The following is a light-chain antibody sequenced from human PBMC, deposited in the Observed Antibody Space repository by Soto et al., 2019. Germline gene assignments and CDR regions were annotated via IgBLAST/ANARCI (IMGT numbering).Light chain of an antibody. V-gene: IGKV3-20*01. CDR3: HQYAWSPLT. CDR2: DVS. Sequence: IVLTQSPGTLSLSPGERATLSCRASQGVPKSYLGWYQPRPGQALRLLIYDVSNRATGIPDRFSRSESGTDYSLTISRLEPEEFAVYYWHQYAWSPLTFGQGTRLEIK. J-gene: IGKJ5*01. CDR1: QGVPKSY.